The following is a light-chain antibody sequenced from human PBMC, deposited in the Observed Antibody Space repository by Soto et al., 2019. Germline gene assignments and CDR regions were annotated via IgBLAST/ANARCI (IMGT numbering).Light chain of an antibody. J-gene: IGKJ1*01. CDR1: QSVSSSY. Sequence: EIVLTQSPGTLSLSPGERATLSCRASQSVSSSYLAWYQQKPGQAPRLLIYGASSRATGIPDRFSGSGSGTDFTLTISRLEPEDLAVYYCQQYGSSRTWTFGQGTKVEIK. V-gene: IGKV3-20*01. CDR2: GAS. CDR3: QQYGSSRTWT.